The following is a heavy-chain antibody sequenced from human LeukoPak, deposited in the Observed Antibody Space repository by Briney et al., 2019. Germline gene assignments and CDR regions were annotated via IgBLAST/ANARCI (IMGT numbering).Heavy chain of an antibody. V-gene: IGHV4-59*12. CDR3: ARRKAKTPNYFDY. Sequence: PSETLSLTCTVSGDSINDYYWTWIRHPPGRGVEWIGYIYYSGNTNYNLSLKSRVTISLDTSKNQFSLKLTSVTAADTAMYYCARRKAKTPNYFDYWGQGALVTVSS. CDR1: GDSINDYY. CDR2: IYYSGNT. J-gene: IGHJ4*02.